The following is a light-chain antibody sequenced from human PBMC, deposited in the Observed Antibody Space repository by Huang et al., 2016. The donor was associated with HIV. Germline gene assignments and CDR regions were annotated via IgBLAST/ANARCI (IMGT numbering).Light chain of an antibody. CDR2: ASS. Sequence: EIVMTQSPATLSVSPGQRVTLSCRANRSVSNNLAWYQQRHGQAPRLLIYASSTRAPGSPSRFSGSGSGTDFSLTISSLQSEDFALYYCHQYNNWRLSFGGGTRV. CDR3: HQYNNWRLS. J-gene: IGKJ4*01. CDR1: RSVSNN. V-gene: IGKV3-15*01.